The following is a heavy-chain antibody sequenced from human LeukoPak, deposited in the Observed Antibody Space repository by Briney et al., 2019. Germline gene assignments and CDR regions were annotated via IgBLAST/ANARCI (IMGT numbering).Heavy chain of an antibody. J-gene: IGHJ4*02. CDR2: IYHSGTS. CDR1: GYSISSGYY. V-gene: IGHV4-38-2*02. Sequence: SETLSLTCTVSGYSISSGYYWGWIRQPPGRGLEWIGSIYHSGTSYYNPSLKSRVTISVDTSKNQFSLKLTSVTATDTAVYYCARLLWSGQVYDYWGQGALVTVSS. D-gene: IGHD3-3*01. CDR3: ARLLWSGQVYDY.